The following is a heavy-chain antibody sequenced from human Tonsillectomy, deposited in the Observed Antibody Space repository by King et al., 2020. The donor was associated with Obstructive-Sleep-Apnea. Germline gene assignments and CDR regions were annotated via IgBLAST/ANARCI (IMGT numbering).Heavy chain of an antibody. CDR2: ISGSGGST. Sequence: VQLVESGGGLVQPGGSLRLSCAVSGFTFSSYAMSWVRHAPGKGLEWVSGISGSGGSTYYADSVKGRFTISRDNSQNTLYLQMNSLRDEDTAVYYCAKDFASGDVWGQGTMVTVSS. J-gene: IGHJ3*01. CDR1: GFTFSSYA. CDR3: AKDFASGDV. V-gene: IGHV3-23*04.